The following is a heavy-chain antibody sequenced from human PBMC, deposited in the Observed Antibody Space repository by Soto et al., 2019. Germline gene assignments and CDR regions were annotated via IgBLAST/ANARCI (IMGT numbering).Heavy chain of an antibody. V-gene: IGHV3-30-3*01. Sequence: QVQLVESGGGVVHPGKSLKLSCAASGFTFSYYNLHWVRQAPGMGLEWVAVISYDGTIKYYADSVKGRFTISRDNSKNTLYLQMSSLRVEDTAVYYCARDFEARRDAYNSRGDYWGRGTLVTVSS. CDR1: GFTFSYYN. CDR2: ISYDGTIK. J-gene: IGHJ4*02. CDR3: ARDFEARRDAYNSRGDY. D-gene: IGHD3-10*01.